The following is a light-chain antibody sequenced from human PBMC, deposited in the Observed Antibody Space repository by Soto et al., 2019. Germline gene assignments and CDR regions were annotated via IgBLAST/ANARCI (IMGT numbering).Light chain of an antibody. CDR3: QQYGSSPKT. Sequence: EIVLTQSPGTLSLSPGERATLSCRASQSVSSGFLAWYQQKPGQAPRRLSYGASSSATGIPDRFSGSGSGTDFTLTISRLEPEDFAVYYCQQYGSSPKTFGQGTKVEIK. CDR2: GAS. J-gene: IGKJ1*01. CDR1: QSVSSGF. V-gene: IGKV3-20*01.